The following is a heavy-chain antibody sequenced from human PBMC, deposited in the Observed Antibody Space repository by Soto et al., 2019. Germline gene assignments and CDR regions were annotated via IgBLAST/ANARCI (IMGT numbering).Heavy chain of an antibody. J-gene: IGHJ3*02. Sequence: LRLSCAGTGFTFSSYSMNWVRQAPGKGLEWVSCVSSSSSYIFYADSVKGRFTISRDNAKDSLHLQMNSLRAEDTAVYYCARGGGYYDTSGCNRDTFDMWGQGTMVTVSS. V-gene: IGHV3-21*01. D-gene: IGHD3-22*01. CDR2: VSSSSSYI. CDR1: GFTFSSYS. CDR3: ARGGGYYDTSGCNRDTFDM.